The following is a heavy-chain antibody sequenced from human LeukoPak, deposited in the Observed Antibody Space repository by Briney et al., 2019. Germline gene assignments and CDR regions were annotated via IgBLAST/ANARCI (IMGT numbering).Heavy chain of an antibody. V-gene: IGHV4-34*01. CDR3: ASGYSRGMDV. J-gene: IGHJ6*02. Sequence: PSETLSLTCAVYGGSFSGYYWSWIRQPPGKGLEWIGEINHSGSTNYNPSLKNRVTISVDTSKNQFSLKLSSVTAADTAVYYCASGYSRGMDVWGQGTTVTVSS. CDR1: GGSFSGYY. CDR2: INHSGST. D-gene: IGHD6-13*01.